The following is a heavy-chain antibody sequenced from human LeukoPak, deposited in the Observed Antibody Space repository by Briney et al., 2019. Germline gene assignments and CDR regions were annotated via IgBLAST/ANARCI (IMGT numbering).Heavy chain of an antibody. V-gene: IGHV3-20*04. CDR3: ARLEAPVDHYYYYYMDV. Sequence: GGSLRLSCAASGFTFDDYGMSWVRQAPGKGLEWVSGINWNGGSTSYADSVKGRFTISRDNAKNSLYLQMNSLRAEDTAVYYCARLEAPVDHYYYYYMDVWGKGTTVTVSS. CDR2: INWNGGST. D-gene: IGHD2-2*01. J-gene: IGHJ6*03. CDR1: GFTFDDYG.